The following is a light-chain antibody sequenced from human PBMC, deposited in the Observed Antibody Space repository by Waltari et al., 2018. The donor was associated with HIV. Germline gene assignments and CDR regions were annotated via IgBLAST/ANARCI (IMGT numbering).Light chain of an antibody. Sequence: DIQLTQSPSSLSAAVGDTVTIPCRASQSINNFLSWYQQKPGKAPRLLIYAATKLQTGVPSRVTGSGSGTDFTLTIFSLQPEDFATYYCQQSFITPRLTFGGGTKVEIK. CDR3: QQSFITPRLT. CDR1: QSINNF. CDR2: AAT. J-gene: IGKJ4*01. V-gene: IGKV1-39*01.